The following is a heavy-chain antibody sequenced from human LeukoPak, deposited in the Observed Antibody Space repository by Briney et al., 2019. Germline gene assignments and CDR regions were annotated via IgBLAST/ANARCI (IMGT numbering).Heavy chain of an antibody. CDR2: ISGRGAAT. CDR1: GFTFSNYA. CDR3: WKCLADPGRCYFGF. J-gene: IGHJ4*02. D-gene: IGHD3-3*02. Sequence: GGSLRLSCAASGFTFSNYAMSWVRQAPGKGLEWVSAISGRGAATYYADSVKGRFTISRDNSKNTLFLQLSSLRAEDTAVYYCWKCLADPGRCYFGFWGQGTPVTRFS. V-gene: IGHV3-23*01.